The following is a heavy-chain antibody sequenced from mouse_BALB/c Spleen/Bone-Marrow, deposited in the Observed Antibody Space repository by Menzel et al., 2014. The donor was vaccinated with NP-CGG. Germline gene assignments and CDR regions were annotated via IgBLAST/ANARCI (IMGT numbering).Heavy chain of an antibody. J-gene: IGHJ2*02. D-gene: IGHD2-4*01. CDR3: ARYYDFNVGY. V-gene: IGHV14-3*02. CDR1: GFNIKDTY. Sequence: VQLQQPGAELVKPGASVKLSCTASGFNIKDTYMHWVKQRPEQGLEWIGMIDPANGNTKYDPKFQGKATITADTSSNTAYLQLSSLTSEDTAVYYCARYYDFNVGYWGQGTSLTVSS. CDR2: IDPANGNT.